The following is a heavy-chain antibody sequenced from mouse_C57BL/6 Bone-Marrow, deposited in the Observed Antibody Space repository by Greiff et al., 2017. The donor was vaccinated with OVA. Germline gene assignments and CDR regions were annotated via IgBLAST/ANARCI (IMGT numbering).Heavy chain of an antibody. J-gene: IGHJ2*01. Sequence: VQLQQPGAELVKPGASVKMSCKASGYTFTSYWITWVKQRPGQGLEWIGDIYPGSGSTNYNEKFKSKATLTVDTSSSTAYMQLSSLTSEDSAVYDCARYYYGSSYVRVYWGQGTTLTVSS. CDR2: IYPGSGST. CDR3: ARYYYGSSYVRVY. V-gene: IGHV1-55*01. CDR1: GYTFTSYW. D-gene: IGHD1-1*01.